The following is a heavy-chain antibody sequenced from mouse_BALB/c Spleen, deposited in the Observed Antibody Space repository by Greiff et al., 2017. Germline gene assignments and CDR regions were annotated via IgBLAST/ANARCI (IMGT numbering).Heavy chain of an antibody. Sequence: DVQLVESGGGLVQPGGSRKLSCAASGFTFSSFGLHWVRQAPEKGLEWVAYISSGSSTIYYADTVKGRFTISRDNPKNTLFLQMTSLRSEDTAMYYCARHGYDAMDYWGQGTSVTVSS. CDR1: GFTFSSFG. CDR3: ARHGYDAMDY. CDR2: ISSGSSTI. V-gene: IGHV5-17*02. J-gene: IGHJ4*01. D-gene: IGHD1-2*01.